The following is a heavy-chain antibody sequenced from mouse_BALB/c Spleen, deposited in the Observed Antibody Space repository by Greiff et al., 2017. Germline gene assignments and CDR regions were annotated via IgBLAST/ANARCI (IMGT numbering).Heavy chain of an antibody. CDR2: ISSGGGST. D-gene: IGHD2-1*01. CDR3: ARQGGNYGNYAMDY. V-gene: IGHV5-12-1*01. Sequence: EVQVVESGGGLVKPGGSLKLSCAASGFAFSSYDMSWVRQTPEKRLEWVAYISSGGGSTYYPDTVKGRFTISRDNAKNTLYLQMSSLKSEDTAMYYCARQGGNYGNYAMDYWGQGTSVTVSS. CDR1: GFAFSSYD. J-gene: IGHJ4*01.